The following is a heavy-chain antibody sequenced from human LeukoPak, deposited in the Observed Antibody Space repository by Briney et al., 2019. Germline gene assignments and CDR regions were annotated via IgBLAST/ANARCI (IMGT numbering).Heavy chain of an antibody. J-gene: IGHJ4*02. Sequence: GASVKVSCKASGGTFSSYAISWVRQAPGQGLEWMGRIIPILGIATYAQKFQGRVTITADKSTGTAYMELSSLRSEDTAVYYCARDSLYGGNPGHWGQGTLVTVSS. CDR1: GGTFSSYA. CDR2: IIPILGIA. V-gene: IGHV1-69*04. D-gene: IGHD4-23*01. CDR3: ARDSLYGGNPGH.